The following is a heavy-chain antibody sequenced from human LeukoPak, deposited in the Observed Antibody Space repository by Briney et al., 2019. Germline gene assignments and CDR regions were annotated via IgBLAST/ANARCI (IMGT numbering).Heavy chain of an antibody. CDR3: AKDRSPAYYYGSGFDY. V-gene: IGHV3-43*02. D-gene: IGHD3-10*01. CDR2: ISGDGNRT. CDR1: GFAFDDYA. J-gene: IGHJ4*02. Sequence: TGGSLRLSCAASGFAFDDYAMHWVRQAPGRGLEWVSLISGDGNRTCYADSVKGRFTISRDNSKNSLYLQMNSLRIEDTALYYCAKDRSPAYYYGSGFDYWGQGNLVTVSS.